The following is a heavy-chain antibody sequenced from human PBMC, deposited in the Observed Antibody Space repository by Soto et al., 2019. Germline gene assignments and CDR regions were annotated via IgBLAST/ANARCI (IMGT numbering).Heavy chain of an antibody. CDR1: GFTFSSYW. CDR3: VRTSLVVAAATREDY. J-gene: IGHJ4*02. CDR2: INSDGSST. Sequence: EVQLVESGGGLVQPGGSLRLSCAASGFTFSSYWMHWVRHAPGKGLVWVSRINSDGSSTSYADSVKGRFTISRDNAKNTLYLQMNSLRAEDTAVYYCVRTSLVVAAATREDYWGKGTLVTVSS. V-gene: IGHV3-74*01. D-gene: IGHD2-15*01.